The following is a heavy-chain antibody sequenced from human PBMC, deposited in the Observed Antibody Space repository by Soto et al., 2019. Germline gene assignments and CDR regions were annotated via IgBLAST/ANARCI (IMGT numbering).Heavy chain of an antibody. V-gene: IGHV3-21*01. D-gene: IGHD3-9*01. J-gene: IGHJ6*02. CDR2: ISSSSSYI. Sequence: GSLRLSCAASGFTFSSYSMNWVRQAPGKGLEWVSSISSSSSYIYYADSVKGRFTISRDNAKNSLYLQMNSLRAEDTAVYYCARHYDKTTYSYYGMDVCGQGTTVTVFS. CDR3: ARHYDKTTYSYYGMDV. CDR1: GFTFSSYS.